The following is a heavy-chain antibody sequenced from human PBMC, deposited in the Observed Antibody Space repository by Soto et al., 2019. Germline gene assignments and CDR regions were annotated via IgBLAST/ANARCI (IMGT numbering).Heavy chain of an antibody. J-gene: IGHJ4*02. Sequence: SETLSLTCTVSGGSISPSSTYAWGWIRQTPGKGLEWIGNIYHSGNTYYNPSLKSRVTISVDTSKNQFSLKLTSVTAADTAVYYCARDKITGLFDYWGQGTLVTVS. D-gene: IGHD2-8*02. CDR2: IYHSGNT. V-gene: IGHV4-39*07. CDR1: GGSISPSSTYA. CDR3: ARDKITGLFDY.